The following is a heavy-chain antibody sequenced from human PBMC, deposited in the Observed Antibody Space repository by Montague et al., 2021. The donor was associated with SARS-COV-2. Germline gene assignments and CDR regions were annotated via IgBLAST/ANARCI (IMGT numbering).Heavy chain of an antibody. Sequence: SLRLSCAASGFTFSSYAMHWVRQAPGKGLEWVAVISYDGSNKYXXXSXXXRFXISRDNSKNTLYLQLHSLRAEDTAVYYCARAAQKQYVLLWFGELLHDAFDIWGQGTMVTVSS. V-gene: IGHV3-30-3*01. CDR3: ARAAQKQYVLLWFGELLHDAFDI. J-gene: IGHJ3*02. CDR2: ISYDGSNK. CDR1: GFTFSSYA. D-gene: IGHD3-10*01.